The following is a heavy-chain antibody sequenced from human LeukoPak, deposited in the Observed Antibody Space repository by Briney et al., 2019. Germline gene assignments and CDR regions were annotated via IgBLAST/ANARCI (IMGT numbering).Heavy chain of an antibody. CDR3: ARSDIWGSYRFLDY. CDR2: MLYSGST. D-gene: IGHD3-16*02. CDR1: GGSISSYY. V-gene: IGHV4-59*08. J-gene: IGHJ4*02. Sequence: PSETPSLTCTVSGGSISSYYWSWIRQPPGKGLEWIGYMLYSGSTNQNPSLRSRVTISVDTSKNQVSLKLSSVTAADTAVYYCARSDIWGSYRFLDYWGQGALVTVSS.